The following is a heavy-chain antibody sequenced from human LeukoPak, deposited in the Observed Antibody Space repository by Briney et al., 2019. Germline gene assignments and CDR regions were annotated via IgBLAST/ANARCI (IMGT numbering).Heavy chain of an antibody. Sequence: GGSLRLSCAASGFSFSDAWMIWVRQAPGQGLEWVGRIKSKTDGGTTDYAEPVKGRFTISRDDSKDTLYLQMNSLKTEDTAVYYCTKGILDCWGQGTLVTVSS. CDR2: IKSKTDGGTT. CDR1: GFSFSDAW. V-gene: IGHV3-15*01. CDR3: TKGILDC. J-gene: IGHJ4*02.